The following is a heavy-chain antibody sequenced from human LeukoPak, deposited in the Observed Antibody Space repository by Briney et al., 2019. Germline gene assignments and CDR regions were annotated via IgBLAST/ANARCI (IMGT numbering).Heavy chain of an antibody. CDR1: GYTFTGYY. Sequence: ASVKVSCKASGYTFTGYYMHWVRQAPGQGLEWMGWINPNSGGTNYAQKFQGRVTMTRDTSISTAYMELSRLRSDDTAVYYCARDGSGSYTDFDYWGQGTLVTVSS. CDR3: ARDGSGSYTDFDY. V-gene: IGHV1-2*02. J-gene: IGHJ4*02. CDR2: INPNSGGT. D-gene: IGHD3-10*01.